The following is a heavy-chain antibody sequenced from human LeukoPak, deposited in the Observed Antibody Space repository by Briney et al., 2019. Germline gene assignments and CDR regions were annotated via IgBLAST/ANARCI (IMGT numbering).Heavy chain of an antibody. V-gene: IGHV1-69*13. Sequence: GASVTVSCKASGGTFSSYAISWVRQAPGQGLEWMGGIIPIFGTANYAQKLQGRVTITADESTSTAYMELSSLRSEDTAVYYCARADSSGYYPFDYWGQGTLVTVSS. D-gene: IGHD3-22*01. CDR2: IIPIFGTA. J-gene: IGHJ4*02. CDR1: GGTFSSYA. CDR3: ARADSSGYYPFDY.